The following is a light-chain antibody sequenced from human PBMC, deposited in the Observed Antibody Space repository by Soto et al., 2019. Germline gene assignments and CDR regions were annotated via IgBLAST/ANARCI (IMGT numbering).Light chain of an antibody. CDR3: SSYTSSRAYV. Sequence: QSVLAQPASLSGSPGQSITISCTGTSSDVGGYNYVSWYQQQSGKAPKLMIHEVSSRPSGVSNRFSGSKSGNTASLTISGLQAEDEADYYCSSYTSSRAYVFGIGTKVTVL. CDR1: SSDVGGYNY. CDR2: EVS. V-gene: IGLV2-14*01. J-gene: IGLJ1*01.